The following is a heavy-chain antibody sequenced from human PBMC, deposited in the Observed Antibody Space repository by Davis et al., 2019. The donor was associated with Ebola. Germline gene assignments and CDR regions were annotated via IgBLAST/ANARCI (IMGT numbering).Heavy chain of an antibody. V-gene: IGHV4-59*01. Sequence: PSETLSLTCTVSGGSITNYYWDWIRQPPGKGLEWIGHIYFSGAAKYNPSLRSRATISVDTSKNQFYLKLNSVTAADTAVYYCARDAADDYGVNFDYWGQGTLVIVSS. CDR3: ARDAADDYGVNFDY. CDR2: IYFSGAA. J-gene: IGHJ4*02. D-gene: IGHD4-17*01. CDR1: GGSITNYY.